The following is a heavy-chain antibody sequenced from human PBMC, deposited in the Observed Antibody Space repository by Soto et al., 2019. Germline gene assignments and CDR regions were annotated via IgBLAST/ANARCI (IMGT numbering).Heavy chain of an antibody. CDR1: GFSLSTSGVG. CDR2: IYWDDDK. V-gene: IGHV2-5*02. J-gene: IGHJ4*02. Sequence: SGPTLVNPTQTLTLTCTFSGFSLSTSGVGVGWIRQPPGKVLEWLALIYWDDDKRYSPSLKSRLTITKDTSKNQVVLTMTNMAPVDTATYYCAHDSGYDTVFDYWGQGTLVTVSS. D-gene: IGHD5-12*01. CDR3: AHDSGYDTVFDY.